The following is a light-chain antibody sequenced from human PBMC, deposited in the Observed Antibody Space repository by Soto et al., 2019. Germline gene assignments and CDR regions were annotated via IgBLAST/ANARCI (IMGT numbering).Light chain of an antibody. CDR3: GSYTSTDTPFV. CDR2: EVS. V-gene: IGLV2-8*01. CDR1: SSDIGGYNS. Sequence: QSALTQPPSASGSPGQSVTISCTGTSSDIGGYNSVSWYQQHPGKAPRLMIYEVSNRPSGVSDRFSGSKSGNKASLIISNLEAEDESDYYCGSYTSTDTPFVFGTGTKVTVL. J-gene: IGLJ1*01.